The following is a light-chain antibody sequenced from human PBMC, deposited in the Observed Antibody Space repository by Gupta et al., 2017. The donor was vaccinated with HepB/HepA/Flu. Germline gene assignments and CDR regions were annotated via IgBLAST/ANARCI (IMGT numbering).Light chain of an antibody. CDR3: QQYGSSPRT. V-gene: IGKV3-20*01. J-gene: IGKJ1*01. Sequence: EIALTQSPGTVSLSPGDRATLSCRASQSVSSSYLAWYQQKPGQAPRLLIYGASSRATGIPDRFSGSGSGTDFTLTISRLEPEDFAVYYCQQYGSSPRTFGQGTKVEIK. CDR1: QSVSSSY. CDR2: GAS.